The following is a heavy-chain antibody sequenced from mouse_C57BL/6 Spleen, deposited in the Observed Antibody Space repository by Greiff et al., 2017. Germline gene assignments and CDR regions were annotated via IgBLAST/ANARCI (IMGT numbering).Heavy chain of an antibody. V-gene: IGHV3-6*01. J-gene: IGHJ2*01. CDR3: ARRYYGSGGSYYFDY. CDR2: ISYDGSN. D-gene: IGHD1-1*01. Sequence: DVQLQESGPGLVKPSQSLSLTCSVTGYSITSGYYWNWIRQFPGNKLEWMGYISYDGSNNYNPSLKNRISITRDTSKNQFFLKLNSVTTEDTATYYCARRYYGSGGSYYFDYWGQGTTRTVSS. CDR1: GYSITSGYY.